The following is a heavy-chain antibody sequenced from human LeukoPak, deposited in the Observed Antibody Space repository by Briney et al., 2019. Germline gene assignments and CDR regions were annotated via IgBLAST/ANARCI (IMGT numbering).Heavy chain of an antibody. CDR2: IYPGDSDT. J-gene: IGHJ4*02. Sequence: GGSLRLSCAASGFIVSSNHMSWVRQAPGKGLEWMGIIYPGDSDTRYSPSFQGQVTISVDKSISTAYLQWSSLRASDTAMYYCARRARGYCSSTSCFFDYWGQGTLVTVSS. D-gene: IGHD2-2*01. CDR1: GFIVSSNH. V-gene: IGHV5-51*01. CDR3: ARRARGYCSSTSCFFDY.